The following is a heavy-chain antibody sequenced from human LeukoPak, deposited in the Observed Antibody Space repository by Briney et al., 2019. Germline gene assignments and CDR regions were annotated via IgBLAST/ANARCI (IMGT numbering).Heavy chain of an antibody. Sequence: ASVKVSCKASGYTFTDYYMHWVRQAPGQGLEWMGWIYPNSGGTNYAQKFQGRVTMTRDTSISTAYMELSRLRSDDTAVYYCARIDYGPYYYYYYGMDVWGQGTTVTVSS. CDR2: IYPNSGGT. CDR3: ARIDYGPYYYYYYGMDV. CDR1: GYTFTDYY. V-gene: IGHV1-2*02. D-gene: IGHD4/OR15-4a*01. J-gene: IGHJ6*02.